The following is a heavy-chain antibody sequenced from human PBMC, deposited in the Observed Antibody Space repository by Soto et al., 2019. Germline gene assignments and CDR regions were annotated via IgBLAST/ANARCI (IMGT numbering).Heavy chain of an antibody. D-gene: IGHD4-17*01. CDR2: IYSGGST. V-gene: IGHV3-53*01. CDR3: ARGQTTGNYYYYYMDV. J-gene: IGHJ6*03. Sequence: GGSLRLSCAASGFTVSSNYMSWVRQAPGKGLEWVSVIYSGGSTYYADSVKGRFTISRDNSKNTLYLQMNSLRAEDTAVYYCARGQTTGNYYYYYMDVWGKGTTVTVSS. CDR1: GFTVSSNY.